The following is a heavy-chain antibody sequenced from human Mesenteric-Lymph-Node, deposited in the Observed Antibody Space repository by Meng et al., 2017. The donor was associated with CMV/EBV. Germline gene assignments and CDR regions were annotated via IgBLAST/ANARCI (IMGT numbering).Heavy chain of an antibody. Sequence: GGSLRLSCEASGFTVSHYYMSWIRQAPGQGLEWVAHISNSGSAIHYADSVKGRFTISRDNSKNTLYLQMNSLRAEDTAVYYCASAENWNYSNYYYYYGMDVWGQGTTVTVSS. V-gene: IGHV3-11*04. J-gene: IGHJ6*02. CDR1: GFTVSHYY. CDR3: ASAENWNYSNYYYYYGMDV. CDR2: ISNSGSAI. D-gene: IGHD1-7*01.